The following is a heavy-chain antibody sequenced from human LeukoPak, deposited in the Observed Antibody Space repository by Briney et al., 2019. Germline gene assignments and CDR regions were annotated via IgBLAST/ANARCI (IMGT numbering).Heavy chain of an antibody. Sequence: PGGSLRLSCAASGFTFSSYAMSWVRQAPGKGLEWVSAISGSGGSTYYADSVKGRFTISRDNSKNTLYLQMNSLRAEDTAVYYCAKAGYDFWSGYFKAYWFDPWGQGTLVTVSS. V-gene: IGHV3-23*01. CDR1: GFTFSSYA. CDR2: ISGSGGST. D-gene: IGHD3-3*01. J-gene: IGHJ5*02. CDR3: AKAGYDFWSGYFKAYWFDP.